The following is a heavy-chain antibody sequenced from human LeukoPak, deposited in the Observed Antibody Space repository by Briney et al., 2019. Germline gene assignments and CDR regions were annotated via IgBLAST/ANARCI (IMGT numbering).Heavy chain of an antibody. CDR2: IKSETDGGTT. V-gene: IGHV3-15*01. Sequence: GGSLRLSCAASGFTFTYAWMSWVRQAPGKGLEWVGRIKSETDGGTTAYGPPVKGRFTISRDDSKKTLFLQINTLKTEDTAIYYCTIGGSHIDYWGQGTLVTVSS. CDR1: GFTFTYAW. D-gene: IGHD1-26*01. CDR3: TIGGSHIDY. J-gene: IGHJ4*02.